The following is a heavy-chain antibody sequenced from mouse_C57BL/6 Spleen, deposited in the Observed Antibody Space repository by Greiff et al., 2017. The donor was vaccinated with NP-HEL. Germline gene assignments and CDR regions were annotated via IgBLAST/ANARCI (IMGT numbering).Heavy chain of an antibody. V-gene: IGHV1-64*01. CDR3: ARSGGCYVLYYFDY. J-gene: IGHJ2*01. Sequence: VQLQQPGAELVKPGASVKLSCKASGYTFTSYWMHWVKQRPGQGLEWIGMIHPNSGSTNYNEKFKSKATLTVDKSSSTAYMQLSSLTSEDSAVYYCARSGGCYVLYYFDYWGQGTTLTVSS. D-gene: IGHD1-1*02. CDR2: IHPNSGST. CDR1: GYTFTSYW.